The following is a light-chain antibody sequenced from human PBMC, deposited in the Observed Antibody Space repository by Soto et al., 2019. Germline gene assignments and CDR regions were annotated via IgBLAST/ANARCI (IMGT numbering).Light chain of an antibody. V-gene: IGKV3-15*01. CDR2: GAS. Sequence: EIVMTQSPVILSVSPGERATLSCRASQNVNSDLAWYQQKPGQAPRILIYGASTRATDIPARISGSGSGTDFTRTINGLQSEDFAVYYCQQYNKWPPLYTFGQGTKLEIK. CDR1: QNVNSD. J-gene: IGKJ2*01. CDR3: QQYNKWPPLYT.